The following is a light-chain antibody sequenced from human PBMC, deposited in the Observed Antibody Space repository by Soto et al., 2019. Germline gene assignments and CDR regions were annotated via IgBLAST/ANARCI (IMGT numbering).Light chain of an antibody. CDR1: QDVSSSY. V-gene: IGKV3-20*01. Sequence: EIVLTQSPGTLSLSPGERGTLSCRASQDVSSSYLAWYQQKPGQAPRLLIYGASSRATGIPDRFSGSGSGTDFTLTISRLEPEDFAVYYCQQYGSSPETFGQGTKVEIK. J-gene: IGKJ1*01. CDR2: GAS. CDR3: QQYGSSPET.